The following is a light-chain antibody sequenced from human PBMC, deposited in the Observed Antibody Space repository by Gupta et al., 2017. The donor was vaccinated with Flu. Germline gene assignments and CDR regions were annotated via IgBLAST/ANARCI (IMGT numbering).Light chain of an antibody. CDR1: NIGSKS. J-gene: IGLJ3*02. V-gene: IGLV3-21*02. CDR2: DDS. CDR3: QVWDSSIDHVV. Sequence: SSVMTQPPSAAVAPGPTARTTCGGSNIGSKSVNWYQQNPGKAPVLVIYDDSDRPSGIPERFSGSNSGNTATLTISRVEAGDEADYYCQVWDSSIDHVVFGGGTKLTVL.